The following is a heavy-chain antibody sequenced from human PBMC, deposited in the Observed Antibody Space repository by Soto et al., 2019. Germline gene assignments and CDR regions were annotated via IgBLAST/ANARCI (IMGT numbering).Heavy chain of an antibody. J-gene: IGHJ4*02. CDR1: GFTFSSYT. V-gene: IGHV3-21*01. CDR2: ISSTSSYI. Sequence: GGSLRLSSAASGFTFSSYTMNWVRQAPGKGLEWVSSISSTSSYIYYADSVKGRFTISRDNAKNSLYLQMNSLRAEDTAVYYCVTFSKQQLIEEDLDSWGPGSLVTVSS. CDR3: VTFSKQQLIEEDLDS. D-gene: IGHD2-2*01.